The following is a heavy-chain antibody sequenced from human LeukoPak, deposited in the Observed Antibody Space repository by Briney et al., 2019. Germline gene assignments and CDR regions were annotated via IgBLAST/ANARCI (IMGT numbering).Heavy chain of an antibody. V-gene: IGHV3-74*01. D-gene: IGHD2-2*01. CDR1: GFTFSSYW. CDR3: ARVAIGCSSTSCYLDYYYYMDV. CDR2: TNSDGSST. Sequence: GSLRLSCAASGFTFSSYWMHRARQAPGKGLVWVSRTNSDGSSTRYADSVKGRFTISRDNAKNTLFLQMNSLRAEDTGVYFCARVAIGCSSTSCYLDYYYYMDVWGKGTTVAVSS. J-gene: IGHJ6*03.